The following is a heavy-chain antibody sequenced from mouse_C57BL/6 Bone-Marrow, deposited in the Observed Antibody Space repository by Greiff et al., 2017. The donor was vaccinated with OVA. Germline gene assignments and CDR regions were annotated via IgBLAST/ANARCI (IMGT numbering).Heavy chain of an antibody. D-gene: IGHD1-1*01. CDR2: IYPRSGNT. CDR1: GYTFTSYG. CDR3: ARGGYYYYFDY. J-gene: IGHJ2*01. Sequence: VQLKESGAELARPGASVKLSCKASGYTFTSYGISWVKQRTGQGLEWIGEIYPRSGNTYYNEKFKGKATLTADKSSSTAYMELRSLTSEDSAVYFCARGGYYYYFDYWGQGTTLTVSS. V-gene: IGHV1-81*01.